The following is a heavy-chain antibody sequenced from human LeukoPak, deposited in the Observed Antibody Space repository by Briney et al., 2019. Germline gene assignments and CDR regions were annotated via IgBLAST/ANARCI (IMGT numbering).Heavy chain of an antibody. CDR3: ARDISLLWFRAWFDP. Sequence: ASVKVSCKASGYTFTSYYMHWVRQAPGQGLEWMGIINPSGGSTSYAQKFQGRVTMTRDTSTSTVYMELSSLRSEDTAVYYCARDISLLWFRAWFDPWGQGTLVTVSS. CDR1: GYTFTSYY. CDR2: INPSGGST. D-gene: IGHD3-10*01. J-gene: IGHJ5*02. V-gene: IGHV1-46*01.